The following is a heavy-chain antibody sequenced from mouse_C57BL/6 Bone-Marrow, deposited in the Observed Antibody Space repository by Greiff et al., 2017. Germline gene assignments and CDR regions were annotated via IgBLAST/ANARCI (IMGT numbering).Heavy chain of an antibody. CDR1: GFTFSDFY. CDR3: ARDESQAWFAC. Sequence: EVKLVESGGGLVQSGRSLRLSCATSGFTFSDFYMEWVRQAPGKGLEWIAASRNKANDYTTEYSASVKGRFIVSRDTSQSILYLQMNALRAEDTAIYYCARDESQAWFACWGQGTLVTVSA. J-gene: IGHJ3*01. V-gene: IGHV7-1*01. CDR2: SRNKANDYTT.